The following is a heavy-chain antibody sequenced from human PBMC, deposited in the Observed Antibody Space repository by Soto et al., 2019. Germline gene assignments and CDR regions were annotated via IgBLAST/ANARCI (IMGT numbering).Heavy chain of an antibody. V-gene: IGHV1-2*02. CDR3: AGPYCSSNSCHNWFDP. J-gene: IGHJ5*02. CDR2: INPNSGDT. CDR1: GGTFSSYA. D-gene: IGHD2-2*01. Sequence: ASVKVSCKASGGTFSSYAISWVRQAPGQGLEWMGWINPNSGDTSYAQKFQGRVTMTVDTSITTAYMELSKLRSDDMAVYYCAGPYCSSNSCHNWFDPWGQGTLVTVSS.